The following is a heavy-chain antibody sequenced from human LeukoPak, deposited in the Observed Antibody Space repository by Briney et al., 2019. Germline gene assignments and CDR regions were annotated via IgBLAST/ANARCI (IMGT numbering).Heavy chain of an antibody. CDR1: GGSFSGYY. J-gene: IGHJ3*02. Sequence: PSETLSLTCAVYGGSFSGYYWSWIRQPPGKGLEWIGEINHSGSTNYNPSLKSRVTISVDTSKNQFSLKLCSVTAADTAVYYCASRVSRQQLVLRAFDIWGQGTMVTVSS. D-gene: IGHD6-13*01. V-gene: IGHV4-34*01. CDR2: INHSGST. CDR3: ASRVSRQQLVLRAFDI.